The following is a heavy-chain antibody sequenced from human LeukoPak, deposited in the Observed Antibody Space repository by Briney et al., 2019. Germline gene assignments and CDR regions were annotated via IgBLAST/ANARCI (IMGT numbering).Heavy chain of an antibody. Sequence: GGSLRLSCAASGFTFSSYAMHWVRQAPAKGLEWVAVISYDGSNKYYADSVKGRFTVSRDNSKNTLYLQMNSLRAEDTAVYYCARDGPDFDLWGRGTLVTVSS. CDR3: ARDGPDFDL. J-gene: IGHJ2*01. CDR1: GFTFSSYA. CDR2: ISYDGSNK. V-gene: IGHV3-30-3*01.